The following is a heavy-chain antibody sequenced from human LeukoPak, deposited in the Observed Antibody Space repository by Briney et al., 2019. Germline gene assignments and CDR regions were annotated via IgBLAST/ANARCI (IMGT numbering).Heavy chain of an antibody. D-gene: IGHD3-22*01. Sequence: PSETLSLTCTVSGYSIINGYYWGWIRQPPGKGLEWIGSIYHSGSSYYNPSLKSRVTISEDTSKNQFSLKLSSVTAADTAVYYCATDYDSSANDAFDIWGQGTMVTVSS. CDR2: IYHSGSS. V-gene: IGHV4-38-2*02. CDR3: ATDYDSSANDAFDI. CDR1: GYSIINGYY. J-gene: IGHJ3*02.